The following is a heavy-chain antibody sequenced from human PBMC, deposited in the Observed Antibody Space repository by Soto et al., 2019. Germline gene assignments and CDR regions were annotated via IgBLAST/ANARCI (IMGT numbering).Heavy chain of an antibody. J-gene: IGHJ4*02. Sequence: EVQLVESGGGLIQPGGSLRLSCAVSGFTVSNNYMSWVRQAPGKGLEGVSVIYSGGYTAYGDSVKGRFTISRDNSKNTLYLQMNTPGPHDPAVFSGGTPPGGGGYWGQGTLVTVSS. D-gene: IGHD3-10*01. CDR3: GTPPGGGGY. V-gene: IGHV3-53*01. CDR1: GFTVSNNY. CDR2: IYSGGYT.